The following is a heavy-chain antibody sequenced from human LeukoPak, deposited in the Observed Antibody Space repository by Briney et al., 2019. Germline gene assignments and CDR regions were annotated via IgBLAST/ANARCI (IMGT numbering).Heavy chain of an antibody. J-gene: IGHJ6*02. Sequence: TGGSLRLSCAASGFTVSSNYMSWVRQAPGKGLEWVSVIYSGGSTYYADSVKGRFTISRDNSKNTLYLQMNSLRAEDTAVYYCARDQLDTPSPGMDVWGQGTTVTVSS. CDR1: GFTVSSNY. CDR3: ARDQLDTPSPGMDV. CDR2: IYSGGST. D-gene: IGHD5-18*01. V-gene: IGHV3-66*01.